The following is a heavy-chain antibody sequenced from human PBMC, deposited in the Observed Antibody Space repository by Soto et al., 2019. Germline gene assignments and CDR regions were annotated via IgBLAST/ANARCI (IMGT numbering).Heavy chain of an antibody. J-gene: IGHJ6*02. CDR1: GFSLSNARMG. CDR3: ARFTYYYDSSGSLAVYYYGMDV. Sequence: SGPTLVNPTETLTLTCTVSGFSLSNARMGVSWIRQPPGKALEWLAHIFSNDEKSYSTSLKSRLTISKDTSKSQVVLTMTNMDPVDTATYYCARFTYYYDSSGSLAVYYYGMDVWGQGTTVTVSS. V-gene: IGHV2-26*01. CDR2: IFSNDEK. D-gene: IGHD3-22*01.